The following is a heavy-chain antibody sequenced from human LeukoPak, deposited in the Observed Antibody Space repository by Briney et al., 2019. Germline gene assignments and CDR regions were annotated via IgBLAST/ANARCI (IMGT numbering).Heavy chain of an antibody. CDR3: AREREITMVRGVVYYFDF. CDR2: INPNSGDT. J-gene: IGHJ4*02. V-gene: IGHV1-2*06. CDR1: GYTFTGYY. D-gene: IGHD3-10*01. Sequence: ASVKVSCKASGYTFTGYYIHWVRQAPGQGLEWMGRINPNSGDTNYPQNFQGRVTMTRDTSGSTSNMELSRLRSDDTAVYYCAREREITMVRGVVYYFDFRGQGTLVTVSS.